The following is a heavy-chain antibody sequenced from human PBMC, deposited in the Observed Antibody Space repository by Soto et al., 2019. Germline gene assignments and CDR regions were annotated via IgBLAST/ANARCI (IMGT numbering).Heavy chain of an antibody. J-gene: IGHJ4*02. D-gene: IGHD6-13*01. CDR1: GYTFTSYD. CDR3: SREHSSSWRFDY. CDR2: MNPNSGNT. V-gene: IGHV1-8*01. Sequence: QVQLVQSGAEVKKPGASVKVSCKASGYTFTSYDINWVRQATGQGLEWMGWMNPNSGNTGYAQKFQGRVTMTRNTSISTAYMELSSLRSEDMAVYYCSREHSSSWRFDYWGQGTLVTVSS.